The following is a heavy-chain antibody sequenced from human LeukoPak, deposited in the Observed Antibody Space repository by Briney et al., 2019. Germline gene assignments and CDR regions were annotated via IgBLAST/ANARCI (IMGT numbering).Heavy chain of an antibody. J-gene: IGHJ3*02. CDR2: ITSTGDST. D-gene: IGHD3-9*01. CDR1: GFTFSNYA. CDR3: ARDQYYDILTGYDAFDI. V-gene: IGHV3-23*01. Sequence: GGSLRLSCAASGFTFSNYAMRWVRQAPGKGLEWVSTITSTGDSTYYADSVKGRFTISRDNSKNTLYLQMNSLRAEDTAVYYCARDQYYDILTGYDAFDIWGQGTMVTVSS.